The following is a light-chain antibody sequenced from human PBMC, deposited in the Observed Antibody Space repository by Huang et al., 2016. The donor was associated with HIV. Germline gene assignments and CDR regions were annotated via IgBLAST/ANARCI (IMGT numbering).Light chain of an antibody. CDR2: DAS. V-gene: IGKV3-11*01. Sequence: EIVLTQSPATLSFFPGQRVSLSCRAIQNINTHLAWYQQRPGQPPRLLLYDASSRVPGVAARFSGSGSGTDFTLTISSLESEDFATYYCQQRVNGLTFGGGTKV. CDR1: QNINTH. CDR3: QQRVNGLT. J-gene: IGKJ4*01.